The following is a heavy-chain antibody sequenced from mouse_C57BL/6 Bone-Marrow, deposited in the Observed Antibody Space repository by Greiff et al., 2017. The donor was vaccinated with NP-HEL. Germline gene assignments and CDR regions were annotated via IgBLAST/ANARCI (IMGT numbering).Heavy chain of an antibody. V-gene: IGHV1-81*01. D-gene: IGHD2-3*01. Sequence: QVQLQQSGAELARPGASVKLSCKASGYTFTSYGISWVKQRTGQGLEWIGEINPSSGTTYYNEKFKGKATLTADKSSSTAYMQLSSLTSEDSAVCFSARGMGWFAYWGQGTLVTVSA. J-gene: IGHJ3*01. CDR3: ARGMGWFAY. CDR1: GYTFTSYG. CDR2: INPSSGTT.